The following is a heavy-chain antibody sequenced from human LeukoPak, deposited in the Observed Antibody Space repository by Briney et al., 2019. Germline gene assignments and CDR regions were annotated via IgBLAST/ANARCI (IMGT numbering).Heavy chain of an antibody. Sequence: PGESLRLSCAASGFTFTNAWMSWVRRAPGKGLEWVGRIKSKTDGGATDYAAPVKGRFTISGDDSRDTLYLQMSSLKAEDTAVYYCTTERGTASWYEYYFDNWGQGILVTVAS. CDR3: TTERGTASWYEYYFDN. CDR1: GFTFTNAW. J-gene: IGHJ4*02. V-gene: IGHV3-15*01. CDR2: IKSKTDGGAT. D-gene: IGHD6-13*01.